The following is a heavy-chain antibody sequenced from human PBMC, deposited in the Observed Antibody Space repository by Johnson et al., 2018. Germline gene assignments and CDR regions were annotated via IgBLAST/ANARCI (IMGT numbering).Heavy chain of an antibody. CDR2: ISSSSSYI. Sequence: LVQSGGGLVKPGGSLRLSCAASGFTFSSYSMNWVRQAPGKGLEWVSSISSSSSYIYYADSVKGRFTISRDNAKNSLYLQMNSRRAEDTAVYYCARVIRSDSSSSDYYMDVWGKGTTVTVSS. J-gene: IGHJ6*03. V-gene: IGHV3-21*01. CDR3: ARVIRSDSSSSDYYMDV. D-gene: IGHD6-6*01. CDR1: GFTFSSYS.